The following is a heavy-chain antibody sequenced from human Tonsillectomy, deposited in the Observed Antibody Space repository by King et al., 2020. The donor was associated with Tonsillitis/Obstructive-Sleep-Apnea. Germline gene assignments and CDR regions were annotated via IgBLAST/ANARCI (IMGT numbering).Heavy chain of an antibody. CDR2: ISAYNGNT. CDR3: AREFLSSGWYYFDY. V-gene: IGHV1-18*01. Sequence: QLVQSGAEVKKPGASVKVSCKASGYTFTSYGISWVRQAPGQGLEWMGWISAYNGNTNYAQKLQGRVTMTTDTSTSTAYMELRSLRSDDTTGYYCAREFLSSGWYYFDYWGQGTLVTVSS. J-gene: IGHJ4*02. D-gene: IGHD6-19*01. CDR1: GYTFTSYG.